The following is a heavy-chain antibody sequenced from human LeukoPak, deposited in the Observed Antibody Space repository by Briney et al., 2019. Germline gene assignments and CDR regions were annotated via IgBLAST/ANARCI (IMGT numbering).Heavy chain of an antibody. CDR2: FYHSGIT. Sequence: SETLSLTCTVSGYSISSGYFWGWIRQPPGKGLEWIGSFYHSGITYYNPSLKSRVTISVEMSKNQFSLKLSSVTAADTAVYYCARSTVTTYHDAFDIWGQGTMVTVSS. CDR3: ARSTVTTYHDAFDI. D-gene: IGHD4-17*01. V-gene: IGHV4-38-2*02. CDR1: GYSISSGYF. J-gene: IGHJ3*02.